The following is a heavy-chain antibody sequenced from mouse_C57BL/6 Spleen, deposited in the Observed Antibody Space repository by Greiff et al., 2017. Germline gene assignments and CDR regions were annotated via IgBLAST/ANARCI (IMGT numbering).Heavy chain of an antibody. Sequence: VQLQESGAELVRPGASVTLSCKASGYTFTDYEMHWVKQTPVHGLEWIGAIDPETGGTAYNQKFKGKAILTADKSSSTAYMELRSLTSEDSAVYYCTREGSSGRFAYWGQGTLVTVSA. D-gene: IGHD3-2*02. CDR3: TREGSSGRFAY. CDR2: IDPETGGT. V-gene: IGHV1-15*01. J-gene: IGHJ3*01. CDR1: GYTFTDYE.